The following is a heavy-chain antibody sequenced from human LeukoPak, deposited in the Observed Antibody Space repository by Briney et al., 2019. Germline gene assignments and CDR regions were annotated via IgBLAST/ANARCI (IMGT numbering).Heavy chain of an antibody. CDR2: IYSGGDP. D-gene: IGHD3-3*01. J-gene: IGHJ4*02. CDR1: GFTVSSSY. CDR3: AKDHYWSIDY. V-gene: IGHV3-53*01. Sequence: GGSLRLSCAASGFTVSSSYMSWVRQAPGKGLEWVSLIYSGGDPYYADSVKGRFTISRDIVKNTLYLQMNSLRAEDTGVYYCAKDHYWSIDYWGRGTLVTVSS.